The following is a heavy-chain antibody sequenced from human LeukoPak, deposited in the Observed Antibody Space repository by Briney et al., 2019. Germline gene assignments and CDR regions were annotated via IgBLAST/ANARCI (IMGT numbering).Heavy chain of an antibody. CDR3: ARSKTVAGTIDY. CDR1: GFTVSSNY. D-gene: IGHD6-19*01. V-gene: IGHV3-53*01. Sequence: GGSLRLSCAASGFTVSSNYMSWARQAPGKGLEWVSVIYSGISTYYADSVKGRFTISRDNSKNTLYLQMNSLRAEDTAVYYCARSKTVAGTIDYWGQGTLVTVSS. CDR2: IYSGIST. J-gene: IGHJ4*02.